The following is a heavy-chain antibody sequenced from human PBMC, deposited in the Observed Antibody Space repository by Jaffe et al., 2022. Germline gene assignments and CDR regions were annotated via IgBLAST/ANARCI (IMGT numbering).Heavy chain of an antibody. D-gene: IGHD3-22*01. Sequence: QVQLQESGPGLVKPSQTLSLTCTVSGGSISSGSYYWSWIRQPAGKGLEWIGRIYTSGSTNYNPSLKSRVTISVDTSKNQFSLKLSSVTAADTAVYYCARARENYYDSSGYAGDNFDYWGQGTLVTVSS. CDR3: ARARENYYDSSGYAGDNFDY. CDR1: GGSISSGSYY. CDR2: IYTSGST. J-gene: IGHJ4*02. V-gene: IGHV4-61*02.